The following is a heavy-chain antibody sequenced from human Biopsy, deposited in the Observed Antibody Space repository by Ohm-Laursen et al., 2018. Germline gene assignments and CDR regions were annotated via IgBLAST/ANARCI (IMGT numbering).Heavy chain of an antibody. CDR2: INPSGSTT. Sequence: SSVKVSCKASGYSFTSYYMHWVRQAPGQGLEWMGMINPSGSTTSYPQIFQGRVTMTRDTSKSTVYMELSSLRSEDTAIYFCASDTRGWSLNGMDVWGQGTTVTVFS. V-gene: IGHV1-46*01. CDR1: GYSFTSYY. CDR3: ASDTRGWSLNGMDV. D-gene: IGHD6-19*01. J-gene: IGHJ6*02.